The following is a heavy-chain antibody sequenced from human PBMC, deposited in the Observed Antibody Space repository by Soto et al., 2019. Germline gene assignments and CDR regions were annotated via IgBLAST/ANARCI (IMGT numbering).Heavy chain of an antibody. CDR2: ISSSSSAI. D-gene: IGHD3-22*01. CDR3: ARVGQYYYLSSGGPLFYDFDF. J-gene: IGHJ4*02. V-gene: IGHV3-48*02. Sequence: PGGSLRLSCAASGFPFSDYSMNWVRQAPGKGLEWASYISSSSSAIYYADSVKGRFTISKDNAKNSLFLQMNSLRDEDTAVYYCARVGQYYYLSSGGPLFYDFDFWGQGTLVTVSS. CDR1: GFPFSDYS.